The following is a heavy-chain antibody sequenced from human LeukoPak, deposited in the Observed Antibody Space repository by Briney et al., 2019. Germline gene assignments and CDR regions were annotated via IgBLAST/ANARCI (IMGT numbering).Heavy chain of an antibody. Sequence: SVKVSCKASGGTFSSYAISWVRQAPGQGLEWMGRIIPILGIANYAQKFQGRVTITADKSTSTAYMELSSLRSEDTAVYYCARLGEQPYYFDYWGQGTLVTVST. CDR1: GGTFSSYA. D-gene: IGHD1-26*01. CDR3: ARLGEQPYYFDY. V-gene: IGHV1-69*04. J-gene: IGHJ4*02. CDR2: IIPILGIA.